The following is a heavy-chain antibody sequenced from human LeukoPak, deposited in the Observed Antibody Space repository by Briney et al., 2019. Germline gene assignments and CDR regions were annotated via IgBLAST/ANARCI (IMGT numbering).Heavy chain of an antibody. CDR2: ISSSSSTI. Sequence: GGSLRLSCAASGFTFSSYSMNWVRQAPGKGLEWVSYISSSSSTIYYADSVKGRFTISRDNAKNSLYLQMNSLRAEDTAVCYCATDTHRRYFDWLPKYWGQGTLVTVSS. CDR3: ATDTHRRYFDWLPKY. J-gene: IGHJ4*02. V-gene: IGHV3-48*01. D-gene: IGHD3-9*01. CDR1: GFTFSSYS.